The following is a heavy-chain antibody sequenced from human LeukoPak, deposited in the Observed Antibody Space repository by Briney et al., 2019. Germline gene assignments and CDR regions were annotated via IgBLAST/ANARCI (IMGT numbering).Heavy chain of an antibody. D-gene: IGHD4/OR15-4a*01. J-gene: IGHJ2*01. CDR1: GFTFSSYA. Sequence: GGSLRLSCAASGFTFSSYAMSWVRQAPGKGLEWFSAISGSGGSTYYADSVKGRFTISRDNSKNTLYLQMNSLRAEDTAVYYCAKDHGAVPSRYFDLWGRGTLVTVSS. V-gene: IGHV3-23*01. CDR2: ISGSGGST. CDR3: AKDHGAVPSRYFDL.